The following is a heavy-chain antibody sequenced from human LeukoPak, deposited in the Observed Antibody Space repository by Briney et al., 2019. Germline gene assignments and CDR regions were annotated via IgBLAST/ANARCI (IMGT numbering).Heavy chain of an antibody. J-gene: IGHJ3*02. CDR1: GGSISSYY. CDR2: IYYSGST. Sequence: SETLSLTCNVSGGSISSYYWSWIRQPPGKGLEWIGYIYYSGSTNYNPSLKSRVTISVDTSKNQFSLKLSSVTAADTAVYYCARVSLVGGVIVTPAFDIWGQGTMVTVSS. V-gene: IGHV4-59*01. CDR3: ARVSLVGGVIVTPAFDI. D-gene: IGHD3-16*02.